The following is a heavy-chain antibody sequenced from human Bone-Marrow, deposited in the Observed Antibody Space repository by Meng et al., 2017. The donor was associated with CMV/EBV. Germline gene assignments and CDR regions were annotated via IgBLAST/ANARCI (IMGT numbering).Heavy chain of an antibody. J-gene: IGHJ6*02. Sequence: GESLKISCAASGFTFDDYAMHWVRQAPGKGLEWVSYISSSGSTIYYADSVKGRFTISRDNAKNSLYLQMNSLRAEDTAVYYCARGLLGFDLWGQGTTVTVSS. V-gene: IGHV3-48*03. CDR3: ARGLLGFDL. CDR1: GFTFDDYA. CDR2: ISSSGSTI. D-gene: IGHD7-27*01.